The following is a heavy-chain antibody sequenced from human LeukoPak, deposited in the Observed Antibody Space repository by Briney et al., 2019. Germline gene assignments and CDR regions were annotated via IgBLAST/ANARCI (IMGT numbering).Heavy chain of an antibody. D-gene: IGHD3-9*01. V-gene: IGHV4-39*01. CDR1: GDSVISGNYF. CDR3: STLAKGRYVDYFFVH. CDR2: INYIGSS. Sequence: SETLSLTSSVFGDSVISGNYFWGWIRQPPDKGLEWMGNINYIGSSAYNPSLNSRVTVSVATSTNQFSLKMTSVTAADTDLHYCSTLAKGRYVDYFFVHWGQGTLITVSS. J-gene: IGHJ4*02.